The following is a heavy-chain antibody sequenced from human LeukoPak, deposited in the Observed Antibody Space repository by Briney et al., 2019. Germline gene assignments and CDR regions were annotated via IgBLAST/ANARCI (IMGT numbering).Heavy chain of an antibody. CDR1: GFTFSSCA. CDR2: IRYDGSN. D-gene: IGHD1-26*01. J-gene: IGHJ6*03. V-gene: IGHV3-30*02. Sequence: GGSLRLSCAASGFTFSSCAMHWVRQAPGKGLEWVAFIRYDGSNNGDSVKGRFTISRDNAKNSVSLQMNSLRAEDTAVYFCARPTWANYMDVWGKGTAVTISS. CDR3: ARPTWANYMDV.